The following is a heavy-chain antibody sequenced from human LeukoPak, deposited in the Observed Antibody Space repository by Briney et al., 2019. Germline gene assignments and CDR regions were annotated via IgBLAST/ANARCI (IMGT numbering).Heavy chain of an antibody. CDR1: GGSISSSSYY. CDR3: ASGTTYFDY. J-gene: IGHJ4*02. CDR2: IYTSGST. D-gene: IGHD1-1*01. V-gene: IGHV4-61*02. Sequence: KSSETLSLTCTVSGGSISSSSYYWIWIRQPAGKGLEWIGRIYTSGSTNYNPSLKSRVTMSLDTSNNQFSLKLSSVTAADTAVYYCASGTTYFDYWGQGTLVTVSS.